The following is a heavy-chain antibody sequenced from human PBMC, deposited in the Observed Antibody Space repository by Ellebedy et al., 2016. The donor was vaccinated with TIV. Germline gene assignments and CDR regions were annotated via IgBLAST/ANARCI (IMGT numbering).Heavy chain of an antibody. Sequence: GESLKISCAASGFTFSSYSMNWVRQAPGKGLEWVSSISSSSSYIYYADSVKGRFTISRDNAKNSLYLQMNSLRAEDTAVYYCATYTRVRGYSGYDLGIDYWGQGTLVTVSS. D-gene: IGHD5-12*01. CDR3: ATYTRVRGYSGYDLGIDY. V-gene: IGHV3-21*01. CDR1: GFTFSSYS. J-gene: IGHJ4*02. CDR2: ISSSSSYI.